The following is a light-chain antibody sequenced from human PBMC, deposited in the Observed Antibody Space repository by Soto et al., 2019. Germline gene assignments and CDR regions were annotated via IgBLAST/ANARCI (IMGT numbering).Light chain of an antibody. CDR3: SSYTSSSTLGMV. Sequence: QLVLTQPASVSGSPGQSITISCTGTSSDVGGYNYVSWYQQHPGKAPKLMIYDVSNRPSGVSNRFSGSKSGNTASLTISGLQAEDEADYYCSSYTSSSTLGMVFGGGTKVTVL. CDR1: SSDVGGYNY. V-gene: IGLV2-14*01. CDR2: DVS. J-gene: IGLJ2*01.